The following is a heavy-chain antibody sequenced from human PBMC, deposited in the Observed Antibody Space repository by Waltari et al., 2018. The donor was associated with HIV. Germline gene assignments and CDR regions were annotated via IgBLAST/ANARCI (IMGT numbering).Heavy chain of an antibody. J-gene: IGHJ5*02. CDR3: ARGCNYDFWSGLEGGKFDP. CDR1: GDSVPSNSAA. D-gene: IGHD3-3*01. CDR2: TYDTSKWYI. V-gene: IGHV6-1*01. Sequence: QVQLQQSGPRLVKPSQTLSLTCAIPGDSVPSNSAAWNWIRQSPRRGLEWLVKTYDTSKWYIDYALPGKSRIIINPDTSDNRFSLVLNSVTPWDTAVYYSARGCNYDFWSGLEGGKFDPWGQGNLVTVSS.